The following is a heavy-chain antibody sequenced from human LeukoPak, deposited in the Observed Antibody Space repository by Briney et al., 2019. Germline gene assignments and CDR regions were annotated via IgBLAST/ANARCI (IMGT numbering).Heavy chain of an antibody. CDR1: GYTLTELS. D-gene: IGHD3-22*01. CDR3: ATPYYYDSSGYYYWDY. V-gene: IGHV1-24*01. Sequence: ASVKVSCKVSGYTLTELSMHWVRQAPGKGLEWMGGFDPEDGETIYAQKFQGRVTMTEDTSTDTAYMELSSLRSEDTAVYYCATPYYYDSSGYYYWDYWGQGTLVTVSS. J-gene: IGHJ4*02. CDR2: FDPEDGET.